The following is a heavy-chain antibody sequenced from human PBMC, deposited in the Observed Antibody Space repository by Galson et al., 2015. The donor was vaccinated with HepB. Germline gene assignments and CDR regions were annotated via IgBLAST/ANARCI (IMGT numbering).Heavy chain of an antibody. CDR2: IRSKTDGATT. CDR1: GFTFSNAW. Sequence: SLRLSCAASGFTFSNAWMNWVRQAPGKGLEWVGRIRSKTDGATTDYGVPVRGRFTISRDDSKNTMYLQMNSLKTEDTAVYYCITGPGDRGYWGQGTLVSVSS. V-gene: IGHV3-15*01. J-gene: IGHJ4*02. D-gene: IGHD7-27*01. CDR3: ITGPGDRGY.